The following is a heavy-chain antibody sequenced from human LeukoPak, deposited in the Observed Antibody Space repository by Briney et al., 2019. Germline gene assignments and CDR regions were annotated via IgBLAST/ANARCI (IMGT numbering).Heavy chain of an antibody. CDR3: ARGRGTTGGGYYYYYMDV. D-gene: IGHD2-15*01. CDR1: GYTFTSYD. V-gene: IGHV1-8*03. Sequence: ASVKVSCKASGYTFTSYDINWVRQATGQGLEWMGWMNPNSGNTGYAQKFQGRVTITRNTSIGTAYMELSSLRSEDAAVYYCARGRGTTGGGYYYYYMDVWGKGTTVTVSS. J-gene: IGHJ6*03. CDR2: MNPNSGNT.